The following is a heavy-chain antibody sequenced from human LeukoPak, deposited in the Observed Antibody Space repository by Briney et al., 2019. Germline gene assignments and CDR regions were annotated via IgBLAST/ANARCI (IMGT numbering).Heavy chain of an antibody. V-gene: IGHV5-10-1*01. Sequence: GESLKISCKVSGYRFTSYWINWVRQMPGKGLEWMGRIDPSDSYTKYSPSFQGHVTISADKSISTAYLQWSSLKASDTAMYYCARQVAFQVDYWGQGTLVTVSS. CDR3: ARQVAFQVDY. CDR2: IDPSDSYT. CDR1: GYRFTSYW. J-gene: IGHJ4*02.